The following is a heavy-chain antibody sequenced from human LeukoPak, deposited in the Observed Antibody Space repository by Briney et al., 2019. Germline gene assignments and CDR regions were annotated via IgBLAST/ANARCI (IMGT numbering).Heavy chain of an antibody. CDR1: GFCFSSYA. D-gene: IGHD3-16*01. V-gene: IGHV3-30*04. CDR3: ARDRDYVWGSYCDY. CDR2: ISYDGSNK. Sequence: GGSLRLSCAASGFCFSSYAMHWVRQAPGKGLEWVAVISYDGSNKYYADSVKGRFTISRDNSKNTLYLQMNSLRAEDTAVYYCARDRDYVWGSYCDYWGQGTLVTVSS. J-gene: IGHJ4*02.